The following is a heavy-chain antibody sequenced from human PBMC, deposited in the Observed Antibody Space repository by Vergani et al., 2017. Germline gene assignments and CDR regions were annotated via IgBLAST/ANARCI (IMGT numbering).Heavy chain of an antibody. CDR3: AKKGNYYGSGSYPYYYYGMDV. D-gene: IGHD3-10*01. V-gene: IGHV3-23*01. Sequence: EVQLLESGGGLVQPGGSLRLSCAASGFTFSSYAMSWVRQAPGKGLEWVSAISGSGGSTYYADSVKGRFTISRDNSKNTLYLQMNSLRAEDTAVYYCAKKGNYYGSGSYPYYYYGMDVWCQGTTVTVSS. J-gene: IGHJ6*02. CDR1: GFTFSSYA. CDR2: ISGSGGST.